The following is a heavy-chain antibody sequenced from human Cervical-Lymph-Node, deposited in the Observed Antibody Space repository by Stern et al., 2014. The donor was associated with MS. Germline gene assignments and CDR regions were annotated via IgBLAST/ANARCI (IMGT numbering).Heavy chain of an antibody. J-gene: IGHJ4*02. CDR2: IYYSGST. D-gene: IGHD5-24*01. V-gene: IGHV4-39*01. CDR3: ARQCDGYSLDGYYFDY. Sequence: VQLVESGGGVVQPGRSLRLSCAASGFTFSSYGMHWVRQPPGKGLEWIGSIYYSGSTYYNRSLRSRVPIPVAPSKTQFPRNLSSVPAADTAVYYCARQCDGYSLDGYYFDYWGQGTLVTVSS. CDR1: GFTFSSYG.